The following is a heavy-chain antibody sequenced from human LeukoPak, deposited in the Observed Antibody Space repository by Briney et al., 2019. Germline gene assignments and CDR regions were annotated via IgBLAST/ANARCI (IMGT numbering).Heavy chain of an antibody. Sequence: GGSLRLSCAASGFSFGTHGMSWVRPAPGKGLEWVSAIGSSGGATYYADSVQGRFTISRDNSRNTLYLTRNSLRAENTAVYYCAKIVRGVGTDSWGQGPLVTVSS. CDR3: AKIVRGVGTDS. CDR2: IGSSGGAT. CDR1: GFSFGTHG. J-gene: IGHJ4*02. V-gene: IGHV3-23*01. D-gene: IGHD1/OR15-1a*01.